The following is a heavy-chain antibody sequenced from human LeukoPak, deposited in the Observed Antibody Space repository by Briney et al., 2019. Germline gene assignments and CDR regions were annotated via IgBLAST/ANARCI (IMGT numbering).Heavy chain of an antibody. D-gene: IGHD3-10*01. J-gene: IGHJ4*02. Sequence: ASVKVSCKASGYTFTSYAMNWVRQAPGQGLEWMGWINTNTGNPTYAQGFTGRFVFSLDTSVSTAYLQISSLKAEDTAVYYCARVSGSYYGSGSFRNVLDYWGQGTLVTVSS. CDR2: INTNTGNP. CDR3: ARVSGSYYGSGSFRNVLDY. CDR1: GYTFTSYA. V-gene: IGHV7-4-1*02.